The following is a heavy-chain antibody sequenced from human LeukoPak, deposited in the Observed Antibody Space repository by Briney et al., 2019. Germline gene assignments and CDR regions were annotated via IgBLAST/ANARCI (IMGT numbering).Heavy chain of an antibody. CDR1: GSSISSHY. V-gene: IGHV4-59*11. CDR2: IYYSGGT. D-gene: IGHD3-3*01. J-gene: IGHJ4*02. Sequence: SETLSLTSTAAGSSISSHYWSLIRHPPGKVLEWIGYIYYSGGTNYNPSLKSRVTISVDESKNQFSLNLSSVTAADTAVYYCASGLYDFWSGYRMGHYFDYWGQGTLVTVSS. CDR3: ASGLYDFWSGYRMGHYFDY.